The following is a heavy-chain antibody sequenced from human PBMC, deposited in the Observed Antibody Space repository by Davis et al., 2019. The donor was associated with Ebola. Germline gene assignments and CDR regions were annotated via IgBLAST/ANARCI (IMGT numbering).Heavy chain of an antibody. D-gene: IGHD6-6*01. CDR1: GFTFSSYA. J-gene: IGHJ4*02. Sequence: GESLKISCAASGFTFSSYAMSWVRQAPGKGLEWVSAFSGSGCSTYYEDSVKGRFTISRHNSKNTLYLQMNSLRAEDTAVYYCAKEPFSIAAEYYFDYWGQGTLVTVSS. CDR3: AKEPFSIAAEYYFDY. V-gene: IGHV3-23*01. CDR2: FSGSGCST.